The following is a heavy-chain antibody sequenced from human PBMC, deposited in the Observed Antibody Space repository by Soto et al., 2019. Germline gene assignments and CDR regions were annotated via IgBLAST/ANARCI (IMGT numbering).Heavy chain of an antibody. Sequence: GGSLRLSCAASGFTFSSFAMNWVRLPPGRGLEWVAAVTSSASSTHYADSVKGRFTISRDNSKNTLYLQTNSLRADDTAVYYCAKGGAVLLDPFDVWGQGTMVTVSS. J-gene: IGHJ3*01. CDR3: AKGGAVLLDPFDV. D-gene: IGHD1-26*01. CDR2: VTSSASST. V-gene: IGHV3-23*01. CDR1: GFTFSSFA.